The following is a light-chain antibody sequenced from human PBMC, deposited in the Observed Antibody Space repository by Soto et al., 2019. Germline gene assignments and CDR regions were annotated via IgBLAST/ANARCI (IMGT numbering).Light chain of an antibody. Sequence: DIQMTPSPPTLSASAGDRVTITSRSILDIRSYLAWYQQKPGKAPKLLIYKASSLESGVPSRFSGSGSGTDFTLTISCLQSEDFATYYCQQYYSYPRNFGQGTRLEIK. J-gene: IGKJ5*01. V-gene: IGKV1-5*03. CDR2: KAS. CDR1: LDIRSY. CDR3: QQYYSYPRN.